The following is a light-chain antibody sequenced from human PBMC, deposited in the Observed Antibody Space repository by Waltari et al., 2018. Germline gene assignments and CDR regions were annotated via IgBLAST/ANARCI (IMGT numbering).Light chain of an antibody. Sequence: ESVLTQSPATLSLSPGERATLSCRASQNVRMYLSWYQLKPGQAPRLLIYDASNRATGIPARFSGSGFGTDFTLTISSLEPEDFAVYYCQQRGNWPWTFGQGTKVET. J-gene: IGKJ1*01. CDR1: QNVRMY. V-gene: IGKV3-11*01. CDR2: DAS. CDR3: QQRGNWPWT.